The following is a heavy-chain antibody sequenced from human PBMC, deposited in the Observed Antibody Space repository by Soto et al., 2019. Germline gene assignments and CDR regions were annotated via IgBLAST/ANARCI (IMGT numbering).Heavy chain of an antibody. J-gene: IGHJ4*02. CDR1: GYTFTSYG. Sequence: ASVKVSCKASGYTFTSYGISWVRQAPGQGLEWMGWISAYNGNTNYAQKLQGRVTMTTDTSTSTAYMELRSLRSDDTAVYYCARNYDYYDSSGYYSHRGQGTLVTVSS. V-gene: IGHV1-18*01. D-gene: IGHD3-22*01. CDR2: ISAYNGNT. CDR3: ARNYDYYDSSGYYSH.